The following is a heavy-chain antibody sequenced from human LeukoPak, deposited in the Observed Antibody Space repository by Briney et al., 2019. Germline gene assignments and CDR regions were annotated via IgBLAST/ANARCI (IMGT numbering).Heavy chain of an antibody. CDR2: ISYDGSNK. J-gene: IGHJ4*02. V-gene: IGHV3-30*18. CDR3: AKDQDPIAVAGYYFDY. D-gene: IGHD6-19*01. CDR1: GFTFSSYG. Sequence: GGSLRLSCAASGFTFSSYGMNWVRQAPGKGLEWVAVISYDGSNKYYADSVKGRFTISRDNSKNTLYLQMNSLRAEDTAVYYCAKDQDPIAVAGYYFDYWGQGTLVTVSS.